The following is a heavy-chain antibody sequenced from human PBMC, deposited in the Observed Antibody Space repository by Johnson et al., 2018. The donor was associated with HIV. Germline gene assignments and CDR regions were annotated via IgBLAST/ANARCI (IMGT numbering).Heavy chain of an antibody. J-gene: IGHJ3*01. D-gene: IGHD1-1*01. CDR3: ARAKVNWTQGDAFDV. V-gene: IGHV3-66*01. CDR2: LYSGGST. CDR1: GFSVSNNY. Sequence: VQLVESGGGLVQPGGSLRLSCGASGFSVSNNYMNWVRQAPGKGLEWVSVLYSGGSTYYADSVRGRFPISRDNSRNTLYLQMSSLRVEDTAMYYCARAKVNWTQGDAFDVWGQGTMVTVAS.